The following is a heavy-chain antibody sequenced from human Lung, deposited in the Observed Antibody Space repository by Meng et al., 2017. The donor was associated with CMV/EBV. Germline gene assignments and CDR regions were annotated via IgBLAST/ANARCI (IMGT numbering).Heavy chain of an antibody. CDR2: TYYRSKWYT. Sequence: SGDSGSSSLPAWNWIRQSPSRGLEWLGRTYYRSKWYTDYAVSVKSRLAINPDTSKNQFSLQLNSVTPEDTAVYYCARDWRGYYFDYWAQGTLVTVSS. CDR1: GDSGSSSLPA. CDR3: ARDWRGYYFDY. D-gene: IGHD5-12*01. J-gene: IGHJ4*02. V-gene: IGHV6-1*01.